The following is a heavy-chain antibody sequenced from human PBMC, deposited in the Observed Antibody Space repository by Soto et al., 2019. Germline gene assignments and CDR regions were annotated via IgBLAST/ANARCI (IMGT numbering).Heavy chain of an antibody. D-gene: IGHD6-19*01. CDR3: ASGLITVAGPRSX. CDR2: VKSDVSST. CDR1: GFTFSNYS. Sequence: PGQALRLPCGGSGFTFSNYSIHVCRQALGKEQEWVSRVKSDVSSTSYADSVKGRFTISRDNAKNTLYLQMNSLIADDTAVYYCASGLITVAGPRSXWAPGTLVTVSS. J-gene: IGHJ1*01. V-gene: IGHV3-74*01.